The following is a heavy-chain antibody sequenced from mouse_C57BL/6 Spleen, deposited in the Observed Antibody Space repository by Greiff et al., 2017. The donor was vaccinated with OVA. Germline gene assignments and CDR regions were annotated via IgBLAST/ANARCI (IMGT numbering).Heavy chain of an antibody. D-gene: IGHD2-4*01. CDR3: ARSRGDDYDGFAY. V-gene: IGHV1-72*01. CDR1: GYTFTSYW. Sequence: VQLQESGAELVKPGASVKLSCKASGYTFTSYWMHWVKQRPGRGLEWIGRIDPNSGGTKYNEKFKSKATLTVDKPSSTAYMQLSSLTSEDSAVYDCARSRGDDYDGFAYWGQGTLVTVSA. J-gene: IGHJ3*01. CDR2: IDPNSGGT.